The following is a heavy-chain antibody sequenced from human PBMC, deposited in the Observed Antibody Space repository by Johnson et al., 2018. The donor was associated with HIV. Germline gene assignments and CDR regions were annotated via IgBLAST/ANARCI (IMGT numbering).Heavy chain of an antibody. V-gene: IGHV3-66*02. CDR2: IYSGGST. D-gene: IGHD2-15*01. J-gene: IGHJ3*02. CDR3: AREGRGAPHDAFDI. Sequence: MQLVESGGGLVQPGGSLRLSCAASGFTVSSNYMSWVRQAPGKGLEWVSVIYSGGSTYYADSVKGRFTISRDNSKNTLYLQRNSLRAEDTAVYYCAREGRGAPHDAFDIWGQGTMVTVSS. CDR1: GFTVSSNY.